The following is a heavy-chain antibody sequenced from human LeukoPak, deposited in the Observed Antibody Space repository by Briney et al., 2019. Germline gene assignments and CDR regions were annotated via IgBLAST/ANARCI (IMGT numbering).Heavy chain of an antibody. CDR3: AKGYGSGWYEPIDY. CDR2: ISGSGGST. CDR1: GFTFSSYD. Sequence: GGSLRLSCAASGFTFSSYDMGWVRQAPGKGLKWVSVISGSGGSTYNADSVKGRFTISRDNSKNTLYLQMNSLRAEDTAVYYCAKGYGSGWYEPIDYWGQGTLVTVSS. V-gene: IGHV3-23*01. D-gene: IGHD6-19*01. J-gene: IGHJ4*02.